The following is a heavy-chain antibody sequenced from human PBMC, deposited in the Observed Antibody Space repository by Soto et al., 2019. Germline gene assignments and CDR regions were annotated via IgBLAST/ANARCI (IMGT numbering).Heavy chain of an antibody. D-gene: IGHD1-26*01. CDR2: ISYDGSNK. CDR3: AKSYREGRLLPWDYYYYYYMDV. Sequence: GGSLRLSCAASGFTFSSYGMHWVRQAPGKGLEWVAVISYDGSNKYYADSVKGRFTISRDNSKNTLYLQMNSLRAEDTAVYYCAKSYREGRLLPWDYYYYYYMDVWGKGTTVTVSS. J-gene: IGHJ6*03. CDR1: GFTFSSYG. V-gene: IGHV3-30*18.